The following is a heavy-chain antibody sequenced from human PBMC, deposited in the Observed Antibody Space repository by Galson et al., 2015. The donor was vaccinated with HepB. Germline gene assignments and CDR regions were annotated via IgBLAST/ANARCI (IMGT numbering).Heavy chain of an antibody. CDR1: GGTFSSYA. D-gene: IGHD3-10*01. CDR3: ARDEGTYYYGSGSYYN. Sequence: SVKVSCKASGGTFSSYAISWVRQAPGQGLEWMGGIIPILGIANYAQKFQGRVTITADKSTSTAYMELSSLRSEDTAVYYCARDEGTYYYGSGSYYNWGQGTLVTVSS. CDR2: IIPILGIA. V-gene: IGHV1-69*10. J-gene: IGHJ4*02.